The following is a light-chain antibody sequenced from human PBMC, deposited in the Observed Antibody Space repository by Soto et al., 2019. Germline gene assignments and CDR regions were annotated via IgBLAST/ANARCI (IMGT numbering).Light chain of an antibody. CDR2: KAS. Sequence: DIQMTQSPSTLSASVGDRVTITCWASQSISSWLAWYQQKPGKAPKLLIYKASILESGVPSRFSGSRSGTEFTLTISSLQPDDFASYYCQQSWTFGQGTKVEIK. CDR3: QQSWT. J-gene: IGKJ1*01. V-gene: IGKV1-5*03. CDR1: QSISSW.